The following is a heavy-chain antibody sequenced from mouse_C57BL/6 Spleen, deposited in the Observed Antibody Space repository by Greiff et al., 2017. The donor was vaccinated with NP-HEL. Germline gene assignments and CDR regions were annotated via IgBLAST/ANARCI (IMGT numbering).Heavy chain of an antibody. CDR2: ISSGSSTI. J-gene: IGHJ2*01. CDR3: ARAYYYGSRGFFDY. D-gene: IGHD1-1*01. Sequence: EVHLVESGGGLVKPGGSLKLSCAASGFTFSDYGMHWVRQAPEKGLEWVAYISSGSSTIYYADTVKGRFTISRDNAKNTLFLQMTSLRSEDTAMYYCARAYYYGSRGFFDYWGQGTTLTVSS. V-gene: IGHV5-17*01. CDR1: GFTFSDYG.